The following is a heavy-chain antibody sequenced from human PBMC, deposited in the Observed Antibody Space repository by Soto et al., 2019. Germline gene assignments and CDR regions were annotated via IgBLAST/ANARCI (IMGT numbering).Heavy chain of an antibody. J-gene: IGHJ4*02. CDR1: GFTFSNFG. V-gene: IGHV3-30*18. Sequence: QVQLVESGGGVVQPGRSLRLSCAASGFTFSNFGMHWVRQAPGKGLEWVAAISADGSDKYFSGSVKGRFTISRDNSKNTLFLQMNSLRVEDTAVYYCVKGSDVARQELDYWGQRTLVTVSS. D-gene: IGHD3-3*01. CDR2: ISADGSDK. CDR3: VKGSDVARQELDY.